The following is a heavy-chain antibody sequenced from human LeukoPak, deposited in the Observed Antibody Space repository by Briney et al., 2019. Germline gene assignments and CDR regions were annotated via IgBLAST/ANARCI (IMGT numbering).Heavy chain of an antibody. D-gene: IGHD2-15*01. J-gene: IGHJ4*02. Sequence: PSETLSLTCTVSDGSISSTSYYWGWIRQPPGKGLEWIGSISYSGSTYYNPSLRSRVTISVDTSKNQLSLKLSSVTAADTAVYYCARHVVRSWCSPLGSWGQGTLVTVSS. CDR2: ISYSGST. CDR1: DGSISSTSYY. V-gene: IGHV4-39*01. CDR3: ARHVVRSWCSPLGS.